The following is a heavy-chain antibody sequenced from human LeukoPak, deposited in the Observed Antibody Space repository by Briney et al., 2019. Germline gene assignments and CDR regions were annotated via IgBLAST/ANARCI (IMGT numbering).Heavy chain of an antibody. CDR2: IYYSGST. CDR1: GGSISSYY. J-gene: IGHJ4*02. V-gene: IGHV4-59*01. Sequence: SETLSLTCTVSGGSISSYYWSWIRQPPGRGLEWIGYIYYSGSTNYNPSLKSRVTISVDTSKNQFSLKLSSVTAADTAVYYCARQTYYYDSSGYYFFDYWGQGTLVTVSS. D-gene: IGHD3-22*01. CDR3: ARQTYYYDSSGYYFFDY.